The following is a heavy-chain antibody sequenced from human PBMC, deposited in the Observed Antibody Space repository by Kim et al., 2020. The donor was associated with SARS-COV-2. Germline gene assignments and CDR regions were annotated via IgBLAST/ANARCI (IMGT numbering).Heavy chain of an antibody. CDR2: IYYNGNT. Sequence: SETLSLTCTVSGGSINSGGYYWSWIRQHPGKGLEWIGYIYYNGNTNYNPSLKSRIAISLDTSKKSFSLNLSSVTASDTAIYYCARGDMVAFGGVVGLGFWGQGTRLTVPS. D-gene: IGHD3-16*02. CDR1: GGSINSGGYY. V-gene: IGHV4-31*03. J-gene: IGHJ4*02. CDR3: ARGDMVAFGGVVGLGF.